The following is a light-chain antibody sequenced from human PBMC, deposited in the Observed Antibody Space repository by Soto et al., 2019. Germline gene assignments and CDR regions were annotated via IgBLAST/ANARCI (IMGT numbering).Light chain of an antibody. CDR3: MQALQSRS. CDR1: QSLLHSNGYNY. CDR2: LGS. Sequence: DIVMTQSPLSLPVTPGEPASISCRSSQSLLHSNGYNYLDWYLQKPGQSPQLLIYLGSNRASGVPDRFSGSGSGTDFTLQISRVEADDVGVYYCMQALQSRSFGQGTKLEI. J-gene: IGKJ2*03. V-gene: IGKV2-28*01.